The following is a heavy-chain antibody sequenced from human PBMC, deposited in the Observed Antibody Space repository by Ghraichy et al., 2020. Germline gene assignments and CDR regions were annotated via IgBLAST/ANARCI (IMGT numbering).Heavy chain of an antibody. CDR1: GYTFTSYD. Sequence: ASVKVSCKASGYTFTSYDINWVRQATGQGLEWMGWMNPNSGNTGYAQKFQGRVTMTRNTSISTAYMELSSLRSEDTAVYYCARGLNYYYDSSGYNLDYWGHGTLVTVSS. V-gene: IGHV1-8*01. CDR2: MNPNSGNT. J-gene: IGHJ4*01. CDR3: ARGLNYYYDSSGYNLDY. D-gene: IGHD3-22*01.